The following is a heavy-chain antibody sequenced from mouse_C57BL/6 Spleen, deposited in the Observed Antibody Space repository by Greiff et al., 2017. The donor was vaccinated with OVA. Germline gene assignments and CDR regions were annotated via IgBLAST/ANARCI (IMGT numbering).Heavy chain of an antibody. J-gene: IGHJ4*01. CDR3: ARGARRAMDY. CDR1: GYTFTSYW. CDR2: LAPSSLFP. V-gene: IGHV1-50*01. Sequence: QVQLQQPGAELVKPGASVKLSCKASGYTFTSYWMPLVPPIPFPFLECLFSLAPSSLFPPSNQKFKGKATLTVDTSSSTAYMQLSSLTSEDSAVYYCARGARRAMDYWGQGTSVTVSS.